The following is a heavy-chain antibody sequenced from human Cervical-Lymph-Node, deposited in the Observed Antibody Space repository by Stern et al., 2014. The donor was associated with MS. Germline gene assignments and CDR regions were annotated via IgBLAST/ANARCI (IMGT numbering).Heavy chain of an antibody. CDR3: AKHACTGAACPFDL. CDR1: GDSISSYTHY. Sequence: QLVESGPGLVKPSETLSLTCAVSGDSISSYTHYWAWIRQPPGKGLEWIGSVYYSGATSYNPSLQSPVTISVDTSKNHFSLGLNSVTAADTAVYYCAKHACTGAACPFDLWGQGTLVTVSS. J-gene: IGHJ4*02. V-gene: IGHV4-39*01. D-gene: IGHD2-8*02. CDR2: VYYSGAT.